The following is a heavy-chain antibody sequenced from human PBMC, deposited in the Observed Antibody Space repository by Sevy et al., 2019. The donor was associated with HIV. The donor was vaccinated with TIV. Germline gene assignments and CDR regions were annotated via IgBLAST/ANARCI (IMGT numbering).Heavy chain of an antibody. V-gene: IGHV3-11*06. CDR1: GFTFSGYY. J-gene: IGHJ4*02. CDR3: ARDRIAAADHYFDY. CDR2: ISSRSSYT. Sequence: GGSQRLSCAASGFTFSGYYMSWIRQAPGKGLEWVSYISSRSSYTNYADSMRGRFTISRDNAKNSLYLQMNSLRAEDTAVYYCARDRIAAADHYFDYWGQGSLVTVSS. D-gene: IGHD6-13*01.